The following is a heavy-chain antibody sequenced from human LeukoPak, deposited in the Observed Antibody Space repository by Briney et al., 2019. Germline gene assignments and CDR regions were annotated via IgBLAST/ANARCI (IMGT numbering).Heavy chain of an antibody. V-gene: IGHV3-48*01. Sequence: GGSLRLSCGASGFTFSSYNMNWVRQAPGKGLEWVSYISGSSSTIYYADSVKGRFTISRDNAKNSLYLQVNSLRAEDTAVYYCARRGISAPFDYWGQGTLVTVSS. J-gene: IGHJ4*02. D-gene: IGHD6-6*01. CDR3: ARRGISAPFDY. CDR1: GFTFSSYN. CDR2: ISGSSSTI.